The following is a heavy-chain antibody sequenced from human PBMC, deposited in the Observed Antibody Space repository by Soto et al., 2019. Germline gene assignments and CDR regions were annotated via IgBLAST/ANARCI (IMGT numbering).Heavy chain of an antibody. Sequence: QVQLQESGPGLVKPSQTLSLTCTVSGGSISCGGYYWSWIRQHPGKGLEGIGYIYYSGSTYYNPSHKSRVTIPVDTSKNQFSLKLSSVTAAVTAVYYCARIPRGGGLKIDYWGQGTLVTVSS. D-gene: IGHD3-16*01. J-gene: IGHJ4*02. CDR3: ARIPRGGGLKIDY. V-gene: IGHV4-31*03. CDR1: GGSISCGGYY. CDR2: IYYSGST.